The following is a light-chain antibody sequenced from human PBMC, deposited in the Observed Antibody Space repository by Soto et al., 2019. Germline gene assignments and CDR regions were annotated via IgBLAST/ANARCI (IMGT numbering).Light chain of an antibody. Sequence: EIVLTQSPATLSLSPGERATLSCRASQSVGGSYVGWYQQKPGQGPRLLIYGAYSRATGIPDRFSGSGSGTDFVLTISRLEPEDFAVYYCQLFGSSRTFGQGTKVDIK. V-gene: IGKV3-20*01. J-gene: IGKJ1*01. CDR2: GAY. CDR3: QLFGSSRT. CDR1: QSVGGSY.